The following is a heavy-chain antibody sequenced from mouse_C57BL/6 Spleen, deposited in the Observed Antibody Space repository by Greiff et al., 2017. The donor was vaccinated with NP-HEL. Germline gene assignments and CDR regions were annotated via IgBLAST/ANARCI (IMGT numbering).Heavy chain of an antibody. Sequence: EDQLQQSGPELVKPGASVKISCKASGYSFTGYYMNWVKQSPEKSLEWIGEINPSTGGTTYNQKFKAKATLTVDKSSSTAYMQLKSLTSEDSAVYYCAQLAWFAYWGQGTLVTVSA. CDR3: AQLAWFAY. J-gene: IGHJ3*01. CDR2: INPSTGGT. CDR1: GYSFTGYY. V-gene: IGHV1-42*01. D-gene: IGHD4-1*02.